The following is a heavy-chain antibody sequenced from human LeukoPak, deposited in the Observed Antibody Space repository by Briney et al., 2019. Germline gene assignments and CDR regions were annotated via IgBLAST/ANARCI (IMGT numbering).Heavy chain of an antibody. D-gene: IGHD2-8*01. Sequence: GGSLRLSCAASGFTFSSYGMHWVRQAPGKGLEWVAVIWYDGSNKYYADSVKGRFTIPRDNSKNTLYLQMNSLRAEDTAVYYCARDRAVSNAFDIWGQGTMVTVSS. J-gene: IGHJ3*02. CDR2: IWYDGSNK. V-gene: IGHV3-33*01. CDR3: ARDRAVSNAFDI. CDR1: GFTFSSYG.